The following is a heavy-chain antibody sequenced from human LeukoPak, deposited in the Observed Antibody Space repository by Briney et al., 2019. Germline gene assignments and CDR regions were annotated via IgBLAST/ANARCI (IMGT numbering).Heavy chain of an antibody. CDR3: ARIHSSSSDY. Sequence: PSETLSLTCTVSCGSISSYYWSWIRQPPGKGLEWIGYIYYSGSTNYNPSLKSRVTISVDTSKNQFSLKLSSVTAADTAVYYCARIHSSSSDYWGQGTLVTVSS. D-gene: IGHD6-6*01. CDR2: IYYSGST. CDR1: CGSISSYY. J-gene: IGHJ4*02. V-gene: IGHV4-59*01.